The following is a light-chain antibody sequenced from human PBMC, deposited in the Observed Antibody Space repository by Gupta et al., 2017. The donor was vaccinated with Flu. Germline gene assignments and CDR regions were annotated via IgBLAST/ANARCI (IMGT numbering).Light chain of an antibody. V-gene: IGKV1-5*03. J-gene: IGKJ2*01. Sequence: DIQRTQSPSTLSASVGDRVTITCRARQTISTWLAWFQQKPGKAPKLLIYKASNLETGVPSRFSGSGSGTEFTLTISSLQPDDFATYYCQQYKTYYTFGQGTKLEI. CDR3: QQYKTYYT. CDR1: QTISTW. CDR2: KAS.